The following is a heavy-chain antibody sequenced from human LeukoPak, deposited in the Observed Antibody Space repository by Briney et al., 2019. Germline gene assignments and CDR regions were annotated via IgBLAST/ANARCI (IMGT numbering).Heavy chain of an antibody. V-gene: IGHV1-2*02. CDR2: INPNSGGT. CDR3: ARGIYYGSGSYNY. CDR1: GYTFTGYY. D-gene: IGHD3-10*01. J-gene: IGHJ4*02. Sequence: ASVKVSCKASGYTFTGYYMHWVRQAPGQGLEWMGWINPNSGGTNYAQKFQGRVTMTRDTSISTAYMELSRLRSDDTAVYYCARGIYYGSGSYNYWGQGTLVTVSS.